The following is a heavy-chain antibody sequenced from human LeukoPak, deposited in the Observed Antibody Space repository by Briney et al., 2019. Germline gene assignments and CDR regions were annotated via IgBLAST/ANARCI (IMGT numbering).Heavy chain of an antibody. CDR2: MNPNSGNT. CDR1: GYTFTSYD. V-gene: IGHV1-8*01. CDR3: ARGQHCSGGSCQDY. Sequence: ASVKVSCKASGYTFTSYDINWVRQATGQGLEWMGWMNPNSGNTGYAQKFQGRVTMTRNTSISTAYMELSSLRSEDTAVYYCARGQHCSGGSCQDYWGQGTLVTVSS. D-gene: IGHD2-15*01. J-gene: IGHJ4*02.